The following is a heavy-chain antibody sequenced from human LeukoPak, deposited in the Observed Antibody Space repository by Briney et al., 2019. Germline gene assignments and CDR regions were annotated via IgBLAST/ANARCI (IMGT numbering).Heavy chain of an antibody. J-gene: IGHJ3*02. CDR2: IYYSGST. CDR3: ARGITMIVVVTIDAFDI. D-gene: IGHD3-22*01. Sequence: PGGSLRLSCVASGITLSNAWMTWVRQPPGKGLEWIGSIYYSGSTYYNPSLKSRVTISVDTSKNQFSLKLSSVTAADTAVYYCARGITMIVVVTIDAFDIWGQGTMVTVSS. CDR1: GITLSNAW. V-gene: IGHV4-4*02.